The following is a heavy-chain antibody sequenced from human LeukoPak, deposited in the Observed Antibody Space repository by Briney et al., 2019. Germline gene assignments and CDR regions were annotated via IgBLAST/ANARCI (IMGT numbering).Heavy chain of an antibody. Sequence: GRSLRLSCAASGFTFSSYAMHWVRQAPGKGLEWVAVISYDGSNKYYADSVKGRFTISRDNSKNTLYLQTNSLRAEDTAVYYCARLTQYCSSTSCYPYWGQGTLVTVSS. CDR3: ARLTQYCSSTSCYPY. CDR1: GFTFSSYA. J-gene: IGHJ4*02. CDR2: ISYDGSNK. D-gene: IGHD2-2*01. V-gene: IGHV3-30*04.